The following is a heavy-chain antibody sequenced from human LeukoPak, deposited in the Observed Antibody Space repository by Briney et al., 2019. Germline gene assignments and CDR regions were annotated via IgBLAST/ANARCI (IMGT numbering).Heavy chain of an antibody. Sequence: PGGSLRLSCAASGFTFSSYGMHWVRQAPGKGLEWVAFIRYDGSNKYYADSVKGRFTISRDNSKNTLYLQMNSLRAEDTAVYYYAKTDTSGYYYEGAFDIWGQGTMVTVSS. J-gene: IGHJ3*02. D-gene: IGHD3-22*01. CDR1: GFTFSSYG. CDR3: AKTDTSGYYYEGAFDI. CDR2: IRYDGSNK. V-gene: IGHV3-30*02.